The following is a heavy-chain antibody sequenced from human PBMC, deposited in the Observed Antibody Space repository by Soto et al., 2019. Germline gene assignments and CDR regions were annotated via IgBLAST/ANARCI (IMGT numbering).Heavy chain of an antibody. D-gene: IGHD2-2*01. J-gene: IGHJ3*02. CDR1: GFTFDDYA. V-gene: IGHV3-9*01. CDR2: ISWNSGSI. Sequence: EVQLVESGGGLVQPGRSLRLSCAASGFTFDDYAMHWVRQAPGKGLEWVSGISWNSGSIGYADSVKGRFTISRDNAKNSLYLQMNSLRAEDTALYHCAKGREYCSSTSCYLEDAFDIWGQGTMVTVSS. CDR3: AKGREYCSSTSCYLEDAFDI.